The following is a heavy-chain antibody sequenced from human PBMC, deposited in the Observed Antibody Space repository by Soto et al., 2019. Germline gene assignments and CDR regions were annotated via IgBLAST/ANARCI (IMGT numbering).Heavy chain of an antibody. Sequence: GGSLRLSCAASGFTFSSYAMSWVRQAPGKGLEWVSAISGSGGSTYYADSVKGRFTISRDNSRNTLYLQMNSLRAEDTAVYYCAKVWHYDLWSGYRASYYYGMDVWGQGTTVTVSS. V-gene: IGHV3-23*01. D-gene: IGHD3-3*01. CDR3: AKVWHYDLWSGYRASYYYGMDV. J-gene: IGHJ6*02. CDR1: GFTFSSYA. CDR2: ISGSGGST.